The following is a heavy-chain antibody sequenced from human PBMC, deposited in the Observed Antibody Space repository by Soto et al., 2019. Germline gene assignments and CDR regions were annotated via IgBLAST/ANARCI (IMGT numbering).Heavy chain of an antibody. CDR1: GGSISSYY. J-gene: IGHJ4*02. D-gene: IGHD3-3*01. V-gene: IGHV4-59*01. CDR2: IYYSGST. Sequence: SETLSLTCTVSGGSISSYYWSWIRQPPGKGLEWIGYIYYSGSTNYNPSLKSRVTISVDTSKNQFSLKLSSVTAADTAVYYCARATIFGVVINDYYFDYWGQGTLVTVSS. CDR3: ARATIFGVVINDYYFDY.